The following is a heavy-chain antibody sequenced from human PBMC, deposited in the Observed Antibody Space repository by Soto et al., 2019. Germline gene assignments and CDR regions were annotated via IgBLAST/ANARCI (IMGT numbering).Heavy chain of an antibody. CDR1: GFTFSSNG. CDR2: ISIGSSTI. CDR3: ARDWGVYASDIRTHIPHLAS. J-gene: IGHJ4*02. V-gene: IGHV3-48*02. D-gene: IGHD2-2*01. Sequence: EVQLVESGGGLVQPGGSLRLSCEASGFTFSSNGMNWVRQAPGKGLEWVSFISIGSSTINYADSVRGRFTISRDNAKNSLYLQMSSLRDEDTAVYYCARDWGVYASDIRTHIPHLASWGQGTLVTVSS.